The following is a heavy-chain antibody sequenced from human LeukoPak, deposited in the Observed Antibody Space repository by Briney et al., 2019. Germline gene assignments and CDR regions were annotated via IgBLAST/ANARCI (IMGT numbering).Heavy chain of an antibody. D-gene: IGHD3-3*01. J-gene: IGHJ4*02. CDR1: GGSISSGNYY. CDR3: AREVIYDLWSGYSDY. V-gene: IGHV4-61*02. CDR2: IYISGYT. Sequence: SETLSLTCTVSGGSISSGNYYWSWIRQPAGKGLEWIGRIYISGYTNYNPSLKSRVTISVDTSKNQFSLKLSSVTAADTAVYYCAREVIYDLWSGYSDYWGQGTLVTVSS.